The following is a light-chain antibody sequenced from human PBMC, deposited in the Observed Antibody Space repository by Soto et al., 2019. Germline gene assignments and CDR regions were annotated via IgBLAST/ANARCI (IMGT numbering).Light chain of an antibody. Sequence: EIVLTQSPGTLSLSPGERATLSCRASKSVNSNYLAWYRQKPGQAPRLLIYGASSRATGIPDRFSGSGSGTEFTLTISRLEPEDFAVYYCQQYYSSPQTFGQGTKVEI. J-gene: IGKJ1*01. V-gene: IGKV3-20*01. CDR2: GAS. CDR1: KSVNSNY. CDR3: QQYYSSPQT.